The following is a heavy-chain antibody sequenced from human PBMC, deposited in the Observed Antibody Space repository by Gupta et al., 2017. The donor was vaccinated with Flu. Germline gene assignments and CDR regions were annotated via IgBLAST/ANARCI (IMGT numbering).Heavy chain of an antibody. CDR1: GGSISSYY. J-gene: IGHJ4*02. CDR2: IYYSGST. V-gene: IGHV4-59*01. CDR3: ARAGGYSYGDFDY. D-gene: IGHD5-18*01. Sequence: QVQLQESGPGLVKPSETLSLTCTVSGGSISSYYWSWIRQPPGKGLEWIGYIYYSGSTNYNPSLKSRVTISVDTSKNQFSLKLSSVTAADTAVYYCARAGGYSYGDFDYWGQGTLVTVSS.